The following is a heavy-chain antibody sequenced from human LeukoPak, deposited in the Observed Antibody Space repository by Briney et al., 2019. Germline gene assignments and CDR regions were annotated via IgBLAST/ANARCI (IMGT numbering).Heavy chain of an antibody. Sequence: GGSLRLSCAASGFTFSSYAMSWVRQAPGKGLEWVSAISGSGASTFYADSVKGRFTISRDKSNNTLYLQMNSLRAEDTAVYYCAKELYYGSGSLFDPWGQGTLVTVSS. J-gene: IGHJ5*02. CDR2: ISGSGAST. CDR1: GFTFSSYA. CDR3: AKELYYGSGSLFDP. D-gene: IGHD3-10*01. V-gene: IGHV3-23*01.